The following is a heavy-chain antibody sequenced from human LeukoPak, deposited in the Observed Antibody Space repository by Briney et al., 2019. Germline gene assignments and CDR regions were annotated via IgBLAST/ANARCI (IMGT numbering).Heavy chain of an antibody. CDR2: ISWNSGSI. CDR1: GFTFDDYV. Sequence: GGSLRLSCAASGFTFDDYVMHWVRQAPGKGLEWVSGISWNSGSIGYADSVKGRFTISRDNAKNSLYLQVNSLRAEDTALYYCAKEHKVSAAFDYWGQGTLVTVSS. CDR3: AKEHKVSAAFDY. V-gene: IGHV3-9*01. J-gene: IGHJ4*02.